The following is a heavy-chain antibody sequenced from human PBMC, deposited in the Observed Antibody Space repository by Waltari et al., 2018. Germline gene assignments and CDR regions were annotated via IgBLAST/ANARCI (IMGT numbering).Heavy chain of an antibody. Sequence: QLQLQESGPGLVKPSETLSLTCTVSGGSIRSSSYYWGWNRPPPGKGLEWIGSIYYSGSTYYNPSLKSRVTISVDTSKNQFSLKLSSVTAADTAVYYCASTTIVGATGYYYMDVWGKGTTVTVSS. CDR1: GGSIRSSSYY. D-gene: IGHD1-26*01. V-gene: IGHV4-39*01. CDR3: ASTTIVGATGYYYMDV. J-gene: IGHJ6*03. CDR2: IYYSGST.